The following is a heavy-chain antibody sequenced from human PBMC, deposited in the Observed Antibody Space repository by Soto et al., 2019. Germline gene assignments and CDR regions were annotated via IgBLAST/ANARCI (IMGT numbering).Heavy chain of an antibody. CDR1: GFTFSSYA. D-gene: IGHD3-10*01. Sequence: EVQLLESGGGLVQPGGSLRLSCAASGFTFSSYAMSWVRQAPGKGLEWVSAISGSGGSTYYADSVKGRFTISRDNSKNTLYLQMNSLRAEDTAVYYCAKSRFYGSASYYAPFDYWGQGTLVTVSS. J-gene: IGHJ4*02. V-gene: IGHV3-23*01. CDR3: AKSRFYGSASYYAPFDY. CDR2: ISGSGGST.